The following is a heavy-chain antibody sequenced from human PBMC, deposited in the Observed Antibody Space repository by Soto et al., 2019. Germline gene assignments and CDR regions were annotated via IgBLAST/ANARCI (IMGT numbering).Heavy chain of an antibody. CDR1: GFTFSSFA. D-gene: IGHD5-18*01. Sequence: GGSLRLSCATSGFTFSSFAMSWVRQAPGKGLEWVSTISSSGGNTFYADSVKGRLTISRDNSRNTLYLQMSSLRAEDTAVYYCANLGNIYSYGYWGQGTLVTVSS. CDR3: ANLGNIYSYGY. V-gene: IGHV3-23*01. J-gene: IGHJ4*02. CDR2: ISSSGGNT.